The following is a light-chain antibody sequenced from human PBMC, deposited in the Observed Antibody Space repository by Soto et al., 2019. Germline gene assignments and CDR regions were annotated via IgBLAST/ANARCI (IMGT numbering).Light chain of an antibody. CDR1: SSNIGNNY. J-gene: IGLJ2*01. V-gene: IGLV1-51*01. Sequence: QSVLTQPPSVSAAPGQKVTISCSGSSSNIGNNYVSWYQQLPGTAPKLLIYDNNKRPSGIPDRFSGSKSGNTASLTISGLQTEDEADYYCSSFTTSSTLVVFGGGNKLTVL. CDR2: DNN. CDR3: SSFTTSSTLVV.